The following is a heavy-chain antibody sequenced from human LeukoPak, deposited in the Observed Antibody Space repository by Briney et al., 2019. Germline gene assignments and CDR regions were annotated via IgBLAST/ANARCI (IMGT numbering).Heavy chain of an antibody. Sequence: SETLSLTCTVSGGSISTYYWSWIRQPPGKGLEWIGYIYYTGSTSYNPSLKSRVTISVDTSKNQFSLKLSSVTAADTAVYYCARGGVRGVITDWGQGTLVTVSS. CDR1: GGSISTYY. D-gene: IGHD3-10*01. CDR2: IYYTGST. J-gene: IGHJ4*02. CDR3: ARGGVRGVITD. V-gene: IGHV4-59*08.